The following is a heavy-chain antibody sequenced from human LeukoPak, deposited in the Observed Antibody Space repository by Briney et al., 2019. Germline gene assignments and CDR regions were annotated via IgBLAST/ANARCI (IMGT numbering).Heavy chain of an antibody. CDR3: ARGEGSAAAAGFDY. CDR2: INHSGST. J-gene: IGHJ4*02. Sequence: SETLSLTCAAYGGSFSGYYWSWIRQPPGKGLEWIGEINHSGSTNYNPSLKSRVTISVDTSKNQFSLKLSSVTAADTAVYYCARGEGSAAAAGFDYWGQGTLVTVSS. CDR1: GGSFSGYY. D-gene: IGHD6-13*01. V-gene: IGHV4-34*01.